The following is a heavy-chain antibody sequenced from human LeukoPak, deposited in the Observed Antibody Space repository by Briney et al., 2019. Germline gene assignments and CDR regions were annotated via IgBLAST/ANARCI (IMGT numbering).Heavy chain of an antibody. V-gene: IGHV4-39*07. Sequence: SETLSLTCTVSGGSISSSSYCWGWIRQPPGKGLEWIGSIYYSGSTYYNPSLKSRVTISVDTSKNQFSLKLSSVTAADTAVYYCARVRGGSTSYYYYYYYMDVWGKGTTVTVSS. J-gene: IGHJ6*03. CDR3: ARVRGGSTSYYYYYYYMDV. CDR2: IYYSGST. D-gene: IGHD2-15*01. CDR1: GGSISSSSYC.